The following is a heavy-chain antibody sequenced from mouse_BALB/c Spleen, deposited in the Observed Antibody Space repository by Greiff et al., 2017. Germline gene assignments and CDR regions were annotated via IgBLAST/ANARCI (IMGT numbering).Heavy chain of an antibody. V-gene: IGHV5-17*02. CDR2: ISSGSSTI. Sequence: EVKLVESGGGLVQPGGSLKLSCAASGFTFSSYTMSWVRQTPEKRLEWVAYISSGSSTIYYADTVKGRFTISRDNPKNTLFLQMTSLRSEDTAMYYCARDAPMDYWGQGTSVTVSS. CDR1: GFTFSSYT. CDR3: ARDAPMDY. J-gene: IGHJ4*01.